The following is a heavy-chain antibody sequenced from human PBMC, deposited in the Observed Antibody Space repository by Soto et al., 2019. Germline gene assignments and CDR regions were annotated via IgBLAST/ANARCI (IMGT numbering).Heavy chain of an antibody. J-gene: IGHJ4*02. V-gene: IGHV4-4*02. CDR1: GGSISSSNW. CDR2: IYHSGST. Sequence: LSLTCAVSGGSISSSNWWSWVRQPPGKGLEWIGEIYHSGSTNYNPSLKSRVTISVDKSKNQFSLKLSSVTAADTAVYYCARAMDYDSSGYYDYWGQGTLVTVSS. CDR3: ARAMDYDSSGYYDY. D-gene: IGHD3-22*01.